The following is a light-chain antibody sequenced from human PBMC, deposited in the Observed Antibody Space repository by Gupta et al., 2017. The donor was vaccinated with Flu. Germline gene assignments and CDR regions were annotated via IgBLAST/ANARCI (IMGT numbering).Light chain of an antibody. CDR1: SDIGSSDY. Sequence: SDIGSSDYVSWYQQHPGKAPKLILFEVSRRPGGISDRFSASKSGDTASLTISGLLAEDEGFYYCSSYARTNTVVVFGGGTKLTVL. J-gene: IGLJ2*01. V-gene: IGLV2-14*03. CDR3: SSYARTNTVVV. CDR2: EVS.